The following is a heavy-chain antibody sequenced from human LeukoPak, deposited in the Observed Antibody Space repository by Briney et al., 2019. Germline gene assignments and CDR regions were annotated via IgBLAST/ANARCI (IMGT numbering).Heavy chain of an antibody. V-gene: IGHV4-59*01. D-gene: IGHD4-17*01. CDR3: ATVTVTKAFVFDY. CDR2: IYYSGST. Sequence: PSETLSLTCTVSGGSIISYYWSWSRRPPGKGLEWIVYIYYSGSTNYNPSLKSRVTISVDTSKNQFSLKLSSVTAADTAVYYCATVTVTKAFVFDYWGQGTLVTVSS. CDR1: GGSIISYY. J-gene: IGHJ4*02.